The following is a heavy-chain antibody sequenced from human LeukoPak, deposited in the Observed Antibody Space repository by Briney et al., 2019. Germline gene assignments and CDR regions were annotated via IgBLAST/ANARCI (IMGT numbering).Heavy chain of an antibody. CDR3: ARESRDDARGVDY. J-gene: IGHJ4*02. CDR2: ISYDGSNK. CDR1: GFTFSSYA. D-gene: IGHD2-2*01. Sequence: GGSLRLSCAASGFTFSSYAMHWVRQAPGKGLEWVAVISYDGSNKYYADSVKGRFTISRDNSKNTLYLQMNSLRAEDTAVYYCARESRDDARGVDYWGQGTLVTVSS. V-gene: IGHV3-30-3*01.